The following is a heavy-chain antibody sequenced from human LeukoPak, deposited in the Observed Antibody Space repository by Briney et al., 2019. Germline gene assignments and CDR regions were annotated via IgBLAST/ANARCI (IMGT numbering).Heavy chain of an antibody. CDR3: ARDNSVGETAWWFDP. D-gene: IGHD1-26*01. CDR2: INPSGSSA. Sequence: ASVKVSCKASGYSFTSYYMHWVRQAPGQGLEWMGFINPSGSSAAYAQKFQGRLTMTRDMFTSTDYMELTSLTSDDTAVYYCARDNSVGETAWWFDPWGQGTLVTVSS. J-gene: IGHJ5*02. V-gene: IGHV1-46*01. CDR1: GYSFTSYY.